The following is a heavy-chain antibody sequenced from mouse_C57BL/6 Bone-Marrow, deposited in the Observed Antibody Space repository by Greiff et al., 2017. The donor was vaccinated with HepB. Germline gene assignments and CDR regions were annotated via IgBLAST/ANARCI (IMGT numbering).Heavy chain of an antibody. Sequence: QVQLQQSGAELVRPGTSVKVSCKASGYAFTNYLIEWVKQRPGQGLERIGVINPGSGGTNYNEKFKGKATLTADKSSSTAYMQLSSLTSEDSAVYFCARRRITTVVATNYFDYWGQGTTLTVSS. CDR1: GYAFTNYL. V-gene: IGHV1-54*01. D-gene: IGHD1-1*01. CDR3: ARRRITTVVATNYFDY. J-gene: IGHJ2*01. CDR2: INPGSGGT.